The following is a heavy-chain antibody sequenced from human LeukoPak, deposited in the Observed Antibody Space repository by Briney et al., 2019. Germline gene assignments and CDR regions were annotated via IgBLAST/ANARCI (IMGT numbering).Heavy chain of an antibody. Sequence: SQTLSLTCTVSGGSISSGGYYWGWIRQHPGKGLEWIGYIYYSGSTYYNPSLKSRVTISVDTSKNQFSLKLSSVTAADTAVYYCARRSLGSYYGYCYGMDVWGQGTTVTVSS. CDR3: ARRSLGSYYGYCYGMDV. D-gene: IGHD1-26*01. CDR1: GGSISSGGYY. CDR2: IYYSGST. J-gene: IGHJ6*02. V-gene: IGHV4-31*03.